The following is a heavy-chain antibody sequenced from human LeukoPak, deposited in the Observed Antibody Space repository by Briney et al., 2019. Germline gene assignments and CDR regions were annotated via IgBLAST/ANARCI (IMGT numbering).Heavy chain of an antibody. Sequence: SETLSLTCAVSGYSISSGYYWGWIRQPPGKGLEWIGSIYNSGSAYFNPSLKSRVTISVDTSKNQFSLKLSSVSAADTAVYYCARVQGYCSGGSCFRPHNWFDPWGQGTLVTVSS. CDR1: GYSISSGYY. V-gene: IGHV4-38-2*01. CDR2: IYNSGSA. CDR3: ARVQGYCSGGSCFRPHNWFDP. J-gene: IGHJ5*02. D-gene: IGHD2-15*01.